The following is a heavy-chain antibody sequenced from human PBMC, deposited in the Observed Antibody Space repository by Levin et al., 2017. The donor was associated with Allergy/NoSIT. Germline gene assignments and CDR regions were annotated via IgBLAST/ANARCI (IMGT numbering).Heavy chain of an antibody. J-gene: IGHJ4*02. V-gene: IGHV3-43*01. Sequence: GGSLRLSCAASGFTFDDYTMHWVRQAPGKGLEWVSLISWDGGSTYYADSVKGRFTISRDNSKNSLYLQMNSLRTEDTALYYCAKVPRGIQLWSYFDYWGQGTLVTVSS. D-gene: IGHD5-18*01. CDR3: AKVPRGIQLWSYFDY. CDR2: ISWDGGST. CDR1: GFTFDDYT.